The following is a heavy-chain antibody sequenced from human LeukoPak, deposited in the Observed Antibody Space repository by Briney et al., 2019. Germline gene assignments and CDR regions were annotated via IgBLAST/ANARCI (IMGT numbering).Heavy chain of an antibody. Sequence: PGGSLRLSCAGSGFPFSSHGMNWVRQAPGKGLEWVSGISPGGPTYYADSVKGRFTISRDNAKNSVHLQMNSLRAEDTAVYYCARCVFSGVVAAQHEFDDWGQGTLVTVSS. V-gene: IGHV3-69-1*01. D-gene: IGHD2-15*01. CDR1: GFPFSSHG. CDR3: ARCVFSGVVAAQHEFDD. CDR2: ISPGGPT. J-gene: IGHJ4*02.